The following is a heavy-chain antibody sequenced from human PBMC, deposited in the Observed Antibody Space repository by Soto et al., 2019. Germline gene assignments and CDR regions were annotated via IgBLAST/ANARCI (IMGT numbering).Heavy chain of an antibody. CDR3: ARHGYSYGLHFDY. D-gene: IGHD5-18*01. V-gene: IGHV1-69*01. CDR1: GGTFSSYA. J-gene: IGHJ4*02. Sequence: QVQLVQSGAEVKKPGFSVKVFCKASGGTFSSYAISWVRQAPGQGLEWMGGLLPIFGTANYAQKFQGRVTITADESTSTADMDLSSLRSEDTPVYYCARHGYSYGLHFDYWGQGTLVTVSS. CDR2: LLPIFGTA.